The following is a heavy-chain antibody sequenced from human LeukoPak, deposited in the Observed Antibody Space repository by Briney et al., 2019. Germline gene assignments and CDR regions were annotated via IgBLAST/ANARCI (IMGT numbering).Heavy chain of an antibody. Sequence: SETLSLTCAVYGGSFSGYYWSCIRQPPGKGLEWIGEINHSGSTNYNPSLKSRVTISVDTSKNQFSLKLSPVTAADTAVYYCARGLVGSGKDYWGQGTLVTVSS. CDR1: GGSFSGYY. CDR2: INHSGST. CDR3: ARGLVGSGKDY. J-gene: IGHJ4*02. D-gene: IGHD3-10*01. V-gene: IGHV4-34*01.